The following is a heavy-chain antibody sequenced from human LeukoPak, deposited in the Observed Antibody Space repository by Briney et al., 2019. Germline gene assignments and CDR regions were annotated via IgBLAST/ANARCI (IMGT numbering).Heavy chain of an antibody. Sequence: GASVKVSCKASGGTFSSYAISWVRQAPGQGLEWMGGIIPIFGTANYAQKFQGRVTITADESTSTAYMELSSLRSEDTAVYYCARDRGGTSGNWFDPWGQGTPVTVSS. CDR2: IIPIFGTA. V-gene: IGHV1-69*13. D-gene: IGHD3-16*01. CDR3: ARDRGGTSGNWFDP. CDR1: GGTFSSYA. J-gene: IGHJ5*02.